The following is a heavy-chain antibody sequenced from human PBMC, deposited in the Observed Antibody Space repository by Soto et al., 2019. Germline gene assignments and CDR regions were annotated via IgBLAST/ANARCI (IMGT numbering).Heavy chain of an antibody. CDR2: IYNYGPT. D-gene: IGHD3-16*01. CDR3: ARSASLYDSLDY. J-gene: IGHJ4*02. V-gene: IGHV3-66*01. CDR1: GFTVSRDY. Sequence: GSLRLSCAASGFTVSRDYMNWVRQAPGKGLEWVSIIYNYGPTYYADSVKGRFSISRDNSKNTLYLQMNSLRAEDTAVYYCARSASLYDSLDYWGQGTLVTVSS.